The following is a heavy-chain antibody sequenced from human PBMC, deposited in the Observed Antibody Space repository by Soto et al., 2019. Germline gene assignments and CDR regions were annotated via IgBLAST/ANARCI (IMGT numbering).Heavy chain of an antibody. CDR2: ITGSVRDT. D-gene: IGHD2-8*01. V-gene: IGHV3-23*01. Sequence: PGGSLRLSCAVSGFSFRNNGLSWSRKRPGKGLDWVSGITGSVRDTYYADSVKGRFTMSRDTSKNMLFLQMNSVRAEDTALYYCVKNGRHNLPTEIDSWGPGTRVTVSS. CDR3: VKNGRHNLPTEIDS. J-gene: IGHJ4*01. CDR1: GFSFRNNG.